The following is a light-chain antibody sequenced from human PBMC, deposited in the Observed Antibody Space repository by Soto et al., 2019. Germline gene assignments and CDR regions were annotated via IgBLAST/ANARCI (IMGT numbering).Light chain of an antibody. CDR3: CSFAGSYTFDVV. V-gene: IGLV2-11*01. J-gene: IGLJ2*01. CDR1: SSDVGGYNY. CDR2: DVS. Sequence: QSALTQPRSVSGSPGQSVTISCTGTSSDVGGYNYVSWYQQHPGKAPKLMIYDVSKRPSGVPDRFSGSKSGNTASLTISGLLAEDEADYYCCSFAGSYTFDVVFGGGTKVTVL.